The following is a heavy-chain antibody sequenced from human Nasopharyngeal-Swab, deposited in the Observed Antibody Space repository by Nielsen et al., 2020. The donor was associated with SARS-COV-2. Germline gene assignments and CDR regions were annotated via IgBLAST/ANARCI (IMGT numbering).Heavy chain of an antibody. CDR3: ARLYGGYVDY. D-gene: IGHD4/OR15-4a*01. V-gene: IGHV5-51*01. CDR1: GSYFSTYW. CDR2: IYPGDSTT. Sequence: GESLKISCQGSGSYFSTYWIGWVRQMPGRGLEWMGIIYPGDSTTKYRPSFQGQVTISADKSISTAYLQWSSLKASDTAMYFCARLYGGYVDYWGQGTLVTVSS. J-gene: IGHJ4*02.